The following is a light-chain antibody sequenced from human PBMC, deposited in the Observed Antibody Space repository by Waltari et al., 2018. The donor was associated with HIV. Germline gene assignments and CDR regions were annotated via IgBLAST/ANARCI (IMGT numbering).Light chain of an antibody. CDR1: QSVGSY. V-gene: IGKV3-11*01. CDR2: DAI. J-gene: IGKJ4*01. Sequence: EIVLTQSPATLSLSPGTTATLSCRASQSVGSYLAWYQQKPGRAPRLLIYDAINRATGIPARFSGSGTGTDFTLTVSSLEPEDFAVYYCQQRSDSPPGTFGGGTKVEI. CDR3: QQRSDSPPGT.